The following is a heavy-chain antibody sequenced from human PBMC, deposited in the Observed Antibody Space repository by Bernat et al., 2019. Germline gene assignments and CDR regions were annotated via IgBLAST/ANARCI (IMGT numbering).Heavy chain of an antibody. D-gene: IGHD3-3*01. J-gene: IGHJ3*02. Sequence: EVQLVESGGGLVQPGGSLRLSCAASGFTVSSNYMSWVRQAPGKGLEWVSVIYSGGSTYYADSVKGRFTISRDNSKNTLYLQMNSLRAEDTAVYYCARAAFWSGYLNHDAFDIWGQGTMVTVSS. V-gene: IGHV3-53*01. CDR3: ARAAFWSGYLNHDAFDI. CDR2: IYSGGST. CDR1: GFTVSSNY.